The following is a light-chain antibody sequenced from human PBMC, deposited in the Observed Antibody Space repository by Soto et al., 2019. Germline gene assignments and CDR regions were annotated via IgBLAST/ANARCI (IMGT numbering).Light chain of an antibody. J-gene: IGKJ3*01. Sequence: EIVMTQSPLSLHVTPGEPASISCRSSQSLLHKNGYNYLDWYLQKPGQSPQLLIYLGSNRASGVPDRCSGSGSGTDFTLKISRVEAEDVGVYYCMQSLQTPPTFGPGTKVDIK. CDR2: LGS. V-gene: IGKV2-28*01. CDR1: QSLLHKNGYNY. CDR3: MQSLQTPPT.